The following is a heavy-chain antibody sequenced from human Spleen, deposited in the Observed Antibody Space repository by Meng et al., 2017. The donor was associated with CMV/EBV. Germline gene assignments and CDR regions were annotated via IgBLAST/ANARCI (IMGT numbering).Heavy chain of an antibody. Sequence: GSFSGCYWSWIRQPPGKGLEWIEEINHSGSTNYNPSLKSRVNISVDTSKNQFSLKLSSVTAADTAVYSCARDEGYSSSWYEFRWFDPWGQGTLVTVSS. V-gene: IGHV4-34*01. D-gene: IGHD6-13*01. J-gene: IGHJ5*02. CDR1: GSFSGCY. CDR2: INHSGST. CDR3: ARDEGYSSSWYEFRWFDP.